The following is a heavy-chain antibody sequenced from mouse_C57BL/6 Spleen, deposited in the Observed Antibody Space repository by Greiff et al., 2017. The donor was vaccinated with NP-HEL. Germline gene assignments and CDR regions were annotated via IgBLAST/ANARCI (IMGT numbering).Heavy chain of an antibody. CDR3: GNRGFAY. V-gene: IGHV1-26*01. D-gene: IGHD2-1*01. J-gene: IGHJ3*01. Sequence: EVQLQQSGPELVKPGASVKISCKASGYTFTDYYMNWVKQSHGKSLEWIGDINPNNGGTSYNQKFKGKATLTVDKSSSTAYMELRSLTSEDSAVYYCGNRGFAYGGQGTLVTVSA. CDR2: INPNNGGT. CDR1: GYTFTDYY.